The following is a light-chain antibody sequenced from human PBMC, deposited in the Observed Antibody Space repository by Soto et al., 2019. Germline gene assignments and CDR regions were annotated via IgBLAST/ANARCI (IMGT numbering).Light chain of an antibody. CDR3: MQALQTPWT. CDR1: QSLLHSDGYNY. CDR2: SGS. V-gene: IGKV2-28*01. J-gene: IGKJ1*01. Sequence: DIVVTQSPLSLPVTPGEPASISCRSSQSLLHSDGYNYLDWYLQKPGQSPQLLIYSGSNRASGVPDRFSGSGSGTDFTLKISRVEAEDVGVYYCMQALQTPWTFGQGTKVEI.